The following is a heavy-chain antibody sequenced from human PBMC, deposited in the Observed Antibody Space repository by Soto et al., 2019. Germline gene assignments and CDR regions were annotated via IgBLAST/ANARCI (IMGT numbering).Heavy chain of an antibody. Sequence: GASVKVSCKASGYTFTVYYMHWVRQAPGQGLEWMGWINPNSGGTNYAQKFQGRVTMTRDTSISTAYMELSSLRSDDTAVYYCARLRRVRRLQLANNWFDPCGQGTLVTVSS. V-gene: IGHV1-2*02. CDR2: INPNSGGT. J-gene: IGHJ5*02. D-gene: IGHD2-2*01. CDR3: ARLRRVRRLQLANNWFDP. CDR1: GYTFTVYY.